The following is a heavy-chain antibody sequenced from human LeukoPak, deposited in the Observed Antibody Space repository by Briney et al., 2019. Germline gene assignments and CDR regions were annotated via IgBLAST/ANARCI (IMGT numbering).Heavy chain of an antibody. CDR1: GYTFTGYY. D-gene: IGHD3-3*01. V-gene: IGHV1-69*05. CDR3: ARDGVVTTHIDY. J-gene: IGHJ4*02. Sequence: SVKVSCKASGYTFTGYYMHWVRQAPGQGLEWMGRIIPIFGTANYAQKFQGRVTITTDESTSTAYMELSSLRSEDTAVYYCARDGVVTTHIDYWGQGTLVTVSS. CDR2: IIPIFGTA.